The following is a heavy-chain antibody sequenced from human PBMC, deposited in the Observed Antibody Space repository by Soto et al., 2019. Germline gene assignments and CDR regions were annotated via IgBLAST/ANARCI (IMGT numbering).Heavy chain of an antibody. CDR2: ISYDGSNK. J-gene: IGHJ6*03. Sequence: RGSLRLSCAASGFTFSSYGMHWVRQAPGKGLEWVAVISYDGSNKYYADSVKGRFTISRDNSKNTLYLQMNSLRAEDTAVYYCAKDFYSSSPYYYYYMDVWGKGTTVTVSS. CDR3: AKDFYSSSPYYYYYMDV. V-gene: IGHV3-30*18. D-gene: IGHD6-13*01. CDR1: GFTFSSYG.